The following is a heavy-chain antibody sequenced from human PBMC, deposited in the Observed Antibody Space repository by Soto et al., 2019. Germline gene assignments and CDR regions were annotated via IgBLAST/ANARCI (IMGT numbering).Heavy chain of an antibody. J-gene: IGHJ6*02. CDR3: AKDAVAMVRGANFAMDV. Sequence: EVQLLDSGGGLVQPGGSLRLSCAASGFTFSNFGMNWVRQAPGKGLEWVSGIRGNDASADYADSVKGRFTISRDNSKNPVTLQINSLRAEDTAVYYCAKDAVAMVRGANFAMDVWGQGTTVSV. D-gene: IGHD3-10*01. CDR1: GFTFSNFG. CDR2: IRGNDASA. V-gene: IGHV3-23*01.